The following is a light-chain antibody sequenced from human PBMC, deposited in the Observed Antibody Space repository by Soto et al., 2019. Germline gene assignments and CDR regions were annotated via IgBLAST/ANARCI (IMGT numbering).Light chain of an antibody. V-gene: IGLV2-14*02. Sequence: QSVLTQPASVSGSPGQSISISCTGTSSDVGSHNLVSWYQQHPGKAPKLMIYDVSNRPSGISNRFSGSKSGNTASLTISGLQAEDEADYYCSSYTGSSTLDVFGTGTKVTVL. CDR3: SSYTGSSTLDV. CDR2: DVS. CDR1: SSDVGSHNL. J-gene: IGLJ1*01.